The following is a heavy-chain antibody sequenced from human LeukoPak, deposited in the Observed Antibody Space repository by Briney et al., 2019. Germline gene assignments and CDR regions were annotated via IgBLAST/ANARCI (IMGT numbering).Heavy chain of an antibody. CDR2: INPNSGGT. Sequence: ASVKVSCKASGYTFTGYYMHWVRQAPGQGLEWMGWINPNSGGTNYAQKFQGWVTMTRDTSISTAYMELSRLRSDDTAVYYCARIGRYGSGSYFDYWGQGTLVTVSS. V-gene: IGHV1-2*04. J-gene: IGHJ4*02. D-gene: IGHD3-10*01. CDR1: GYTFTGYY. CDR3: ARIGRYGSGSYFDY.